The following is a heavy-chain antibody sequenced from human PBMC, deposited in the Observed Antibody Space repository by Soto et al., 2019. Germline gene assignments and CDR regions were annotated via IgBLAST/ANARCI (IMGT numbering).Heavy chain of an antibody. J-gene: IGHJ4*02. Sequence: SETLSLTCTVSGGSINHYCWTWIRQPPGKGLEWMGYIYYSGTTTNYNPSLKSRVTLSVDTSKNQFSLKLSSVTAADTAVHYCARLGGSYAVPHFDYWGQGTLVTVSS. D-gene: IGHD1-26*01. CDR2: IYYSGTTT. V-gene: IGHV4-59*08. CDR3: ARLGGSYAVPHFDY. CDR1: GGSINHYC.